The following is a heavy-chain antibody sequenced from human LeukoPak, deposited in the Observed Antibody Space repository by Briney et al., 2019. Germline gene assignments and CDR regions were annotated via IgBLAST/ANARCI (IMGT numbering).Heavy chain of an antibody. D-gene: IGHD2/OR15-2a*01. CDR1: GYTFTGYY. CDR2: ISAYNGNT. Sequence: ASVKVSCKASGYTFTGYYMHWVRQAPGQGLEWMGWISAYNGNTNYAQKLQGRVTMTTDTSTSTAYMELRSLRSDDTAVYYCARVVYDYYGMDVWGQGTTVTVSS. V-gene: IGHV1-18*04. CDR3: ARVVYDYYGMDV. J-gene: IGHJ6*02.